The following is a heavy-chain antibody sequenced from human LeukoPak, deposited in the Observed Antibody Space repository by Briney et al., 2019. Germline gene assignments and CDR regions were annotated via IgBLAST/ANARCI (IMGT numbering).Heavy chain of an antibody. CDR3: AKTRPQWELLPGPFDY. CDR2: ISHDESRQ. V-gene: IGHV3-30-3*02. CDR1: GFTFSSYA. Sequence: GGSLRLSCAASGFTFSSYAMDWVRQAPGKGLEWVAVISHDESRQDYADPVKGRFTISRDNSQNTLYLQMNSLRAEDTAVYYCAKTRPQWELLPGPFDYWGQGTLVTVSS. J-gene: IGHJ4*02. D-gene: IGHD1-26*01.